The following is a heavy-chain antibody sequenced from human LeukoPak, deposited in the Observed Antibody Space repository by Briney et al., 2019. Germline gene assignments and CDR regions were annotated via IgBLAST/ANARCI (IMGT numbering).Heavy chain of an antibody. V-gene: IGHV4-59*08. CDR3: ARLKLWFGELLPRPDY. D-gene: IGHD3-10*01. CDR2: IYYSGST. J-gene: IGHJ4*02. Sequence: SETLSLTCTVSGGSISSYCWSWIRQPPGKGLEWIGYIYYSGSTNYNPSLKSRVTISVDTSKNQFSLKLSSVTAADTAVYYCARLKLWFGELLPRPDYWGQGTLVTVSS. CDR1: GGSISSYC.